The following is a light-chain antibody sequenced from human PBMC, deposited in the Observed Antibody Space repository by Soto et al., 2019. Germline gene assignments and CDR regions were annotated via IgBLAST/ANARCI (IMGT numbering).Light chain of an antibody. Sequence: QSVLTQPPSASGTPGQRVTISCSGSSSNIGSNTVNWYQQLPGTAPKLLIYSNNQRPSGVPDRFSGSKSGTSASLAISGLQSEDGVDYYCAAWDDSLNAVVFGGGTKLTVL. J-gene: IGLJ2*01. CDR1: SSNIGSNT. V-gene: IGLV1-44*01. CDR2: SNN. CDR3: AAWDDSLNAVV.